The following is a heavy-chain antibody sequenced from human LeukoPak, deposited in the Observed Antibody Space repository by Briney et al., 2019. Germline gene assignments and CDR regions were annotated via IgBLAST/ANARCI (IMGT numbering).Heavy chain of an antibody. D-gene: IGHD5-18*01. CDR3: ARDRMDTGTYFDY. CDR1: GYTFTTYG. V-gene: IGHV1-18*01. CDR2: ISTYNGNT. Sequence: ATVKVSCKSSGYTFTTYGITWVRQAPGQGLEWMGWISTYNGNTNYAQKLQGRVTMTTDTSTSTAYMELRSLRSDDTAMYYCARDRMDTGTYFDYWGQGTLVTVSS. J-gene: IGHJ4*02.